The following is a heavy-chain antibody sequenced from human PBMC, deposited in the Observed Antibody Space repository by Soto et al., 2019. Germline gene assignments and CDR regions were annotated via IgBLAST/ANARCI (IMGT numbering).Heavy chain of an antibody. D-gene: IGHD3-10*01. CDR2: ISGSGGST. J-gene: IGHJ5*02. CDR3: AKDLGSGSYYALDNWFDP. V-gene: IGHV3-23*01. Sequence: PGGSLRLSCAASGFTFSSYAMSWVRQAPGKGLEWVSAISGSGGSTYYADSVKGRFTISRDNSKNTLYLQMNSLRAEDTAVYYCAKDLGSGSYYALDNWFDPWGQGTLVTVSS. CDR1: GFTFSSYA.